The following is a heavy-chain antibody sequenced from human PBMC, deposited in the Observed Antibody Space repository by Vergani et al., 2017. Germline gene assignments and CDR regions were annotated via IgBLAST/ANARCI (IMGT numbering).Heavy chain of an antibody. CDR3: ARRSNDFWSGNAFDI. CDR2: IYYSGST. Sequence: QVQLQQWGAGLLKPSETLSLTCTVSGGSISSSSYYWGWIRQPPGKGLEWIGSIYYSGSTYYNPSLKSRVTISVDTSKNQFSLKLSSVTAADTAVYYCARRSNDFWSGNAFDIWGQGTMVTVSS. V-gene: IGHV4-39*01. D-gene: IGHD3-3*01. J-gene: IGHJ3*02. CDR1: GGSISSSSYY.